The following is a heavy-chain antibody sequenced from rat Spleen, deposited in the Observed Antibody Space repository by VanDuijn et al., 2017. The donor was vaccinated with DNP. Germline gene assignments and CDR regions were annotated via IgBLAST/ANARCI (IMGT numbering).Heavy chain of an antibody. Sequence: EVQLVESGGGLVQPGRSLKLSCAASGFTFSNYGMTWIRQAPGKGLEWVASITNTGDSTYYSDSVKGRFTISRDNAKSTLYLQMNSLRSEDTATYYCRTGTDYWGQGVMVTVSS. D-gene: IGHD4-2*01. J-gene: IGHJ2*01. CDR2: ITNTGDST. V-gene: IGHV5-31*01. CDR3: RTGTDY. CDR1: GFTFSNYG.